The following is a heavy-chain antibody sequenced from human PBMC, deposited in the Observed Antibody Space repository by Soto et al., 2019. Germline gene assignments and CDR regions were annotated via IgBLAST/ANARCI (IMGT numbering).Heavy chain of an antibody. V-gene: IGHV1-18*01. Sequence: QVQLVQSGAEVKKPGASVKVSCKASGYTFTSYGISWVRQAPGQGLEWMGWISAYNGNTNYAQKLQGRVTMSTDTSTSTAYMELRSLRSDDTAVYYCARDGYYDSSGYRSDFDYWGQGTLVTVSS. CDR2: ISAYNGNT. D-gene: IGHD3-22*01. J-gene: IGHJ4*02. CDR3: ARDGYYDSSGYRSDFDY. CDR1: GYTFTSYG.